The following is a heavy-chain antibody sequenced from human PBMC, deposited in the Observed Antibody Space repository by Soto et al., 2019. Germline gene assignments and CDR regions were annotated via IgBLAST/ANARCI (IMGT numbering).Heavy chain of an antibody. V-gene: IGHV2-5*01. D-gene: IGHD6-13*01. CDR3: AHRPEAVAGTNWFDP. J-gene: IGHJ5*02. CDR2: IYWNDDK. Sequence: SGPTLVNPTQTLTLTCSFSGFSLSTSGVGVGWIRQPPGKALEWLALIYWNDDKRYSPSLKSRLTITKDTSKNQVVLIMTNMDPVDTATYYCAHRPEAVAGTNWFDPWGQGTLVTVSS. CDR1: GFSLSTSGVG.